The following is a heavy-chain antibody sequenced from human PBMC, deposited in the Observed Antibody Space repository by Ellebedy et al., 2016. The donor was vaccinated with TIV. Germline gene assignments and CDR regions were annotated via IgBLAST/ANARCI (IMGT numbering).Heavy chain of an antibody. J-gene: IGHJ6*02. CDR1: GFAFSTYG. Sequence: GESLKISXAASGFAFSTYGMHWVRQSPGKGLDWMAVISYDGSKQYYADSVKGRFTISRDNSKNTLYLQMNSLRAEDTAVYYCAKDFVVVGEKDYYYSMDVWGQGTTVTVSS. D-gene: IGHD2-15*01. CDR2: ISYDGSKQ. CDR3: AKDFVVVGEKDYYYSMDV. V-gene: IGHV3-30*18.